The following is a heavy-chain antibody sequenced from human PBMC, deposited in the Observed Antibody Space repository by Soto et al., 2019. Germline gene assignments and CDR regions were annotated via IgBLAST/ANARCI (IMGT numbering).Heavy chain of an antibody. CDR3: ARGVGIVATDGMDV. V-gene: IGHV5-51*01. J-gene: IGHJ6*02. CDR2: IYLGDSDT. Sequence: PGESLKISCKGSGYTFSNYWLGWVRQMPGKGLEWMGIIYLGDSDTRYSPSFQGQVTISADKSISTAYLQWRSLKASDTAMYYCARGVGIVATDGMDVWGQGTAVTVSS. D-gene: IGHD5-12*01. CDR1: GYTFSNYW.